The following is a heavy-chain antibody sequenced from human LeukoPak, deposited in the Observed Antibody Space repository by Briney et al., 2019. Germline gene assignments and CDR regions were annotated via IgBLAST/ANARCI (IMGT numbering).Heavy chain of an antibody. J-gene: IGHJ6*03. Sequence: SETLSLTCTVSGGSISSGGYYWSWIRQPPGKGLEWIGYIYHSGSTYYNPSLKSRVTISVDRSKNQFSLKLGSVTAADTAVYYCARVSYYGSAGRDYYYMDVWGKGTTVTVSS. CDR1: GGSISSGGYY. V-gene: IGHV4-30-2*01. D-gene: IGHD3-10*01. CDR3: ARVSYYGSAGRDYYYMDV. CDR2: IYHSGST.